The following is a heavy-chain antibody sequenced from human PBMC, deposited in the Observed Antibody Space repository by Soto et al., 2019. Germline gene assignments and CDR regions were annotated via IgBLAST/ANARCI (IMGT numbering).Heavy chain of an antibody. V-gene: IGHV3-72*01. J-gene: IGHJ4*02. Sequence: PGGSLRLSCAASGFTFSDHYMDWVRQAPGKGLEWVGRTRNKDKSYTTEYAASVKGRFTISRDDSKNSLYLQMNSLKTEDTAVYYCTSCVLSWSQFDYWGQGTLVTVSS. CDR2: TRNKDKSYTT. D-gene: IGHD6-13*01. CDR3: TSCVLSWSQFDY. CDR1: GFTFSDHY.